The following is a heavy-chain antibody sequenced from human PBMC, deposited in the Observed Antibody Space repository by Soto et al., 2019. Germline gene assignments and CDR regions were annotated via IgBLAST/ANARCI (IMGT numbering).Heavy chain of an antibody. J-gene: IGHJ5*02. CDR1: GASISSRSSY. V-gene: IGHV4-39*01. CDR3: ATTRGIAVGGSFDH. CDR2: FYSGST. Sequence: PSETLSLTCIVSGASISSRSSYWGWIRQPPGKGLEWVGTFYSGSTYNNPSLKSRFTISVDTSKNQFSLKLSSVAAEDTAIYYCATTRGIAVGGSFDHWGQGTLVTVSS. D-gene: IGHD6-13*01.